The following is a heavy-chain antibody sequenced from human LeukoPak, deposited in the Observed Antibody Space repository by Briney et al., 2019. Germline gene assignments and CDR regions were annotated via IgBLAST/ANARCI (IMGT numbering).Heavy chain of an antibody. D-gene: IGHD3-3*01. V-gene: IGHV3-20*04. CDR2: INWNGGST. J-gene: IGHJ4*02. CDR1: GFTFDDYG. Sequence: PGGSLGLSCAASGFTFDDYGMSWVRQAPGKGLEWVSGINWNGGSTGYADSVKGRFTISRDNAKNSLYLQMNSLRAEDTAFYYCARGGITIFGGIIYQDYWGQGTLVTVSS. CDR3: ARGGITIFGGIIYQDY.